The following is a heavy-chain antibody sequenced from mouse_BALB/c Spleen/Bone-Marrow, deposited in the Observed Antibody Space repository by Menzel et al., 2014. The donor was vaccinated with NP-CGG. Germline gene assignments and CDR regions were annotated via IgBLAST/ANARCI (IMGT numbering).Heavy chain of an antibody. CDR3: ARTYYYGMDY. J-gene: IGHJ4*01. CDR1: GFSLTSSG. Sequence: VQLQESGPGLVQPSQSLSITCTVSGFSLTSSGVHWVRQSPGKGLEWLGVIWSGGSTDYNAAFISSLSISKDNSKSQVFLKMNSLQANDTAIYYCARTYYYGMDYWGQGTTVTVSS. CDR2: IWSGGST. V-gene: IGHV2-2*02.